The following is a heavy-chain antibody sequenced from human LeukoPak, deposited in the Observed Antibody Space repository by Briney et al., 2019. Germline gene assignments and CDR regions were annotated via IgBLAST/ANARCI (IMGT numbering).Heavy chain of an antibody. CDR3: ARGREDTAWSPPDY. CDR2: ISYDGSNK. J-gene: IGHJ4*02. D-gene: IGHD5-18*01. CDR1: GFTFSSYA. V-gene: IGHV3-30-3*01. Sequence: GGSLRLSCAASGFTFSSYAMHRVRQAPGKGLEWVAVISYDGSNKYYADSVKGRFTISRDNSKNTLYLQMNSLRAEDTAVYYCARGREDTAWSPPDYWGQGTLVTVSS.